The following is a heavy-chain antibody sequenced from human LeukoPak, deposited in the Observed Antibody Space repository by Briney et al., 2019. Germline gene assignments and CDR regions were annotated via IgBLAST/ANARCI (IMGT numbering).Heavy chain of an antibody. D-gene: IGHD4-17*01. CDR3: ARPQGMTTVTSGASDI. CDR2: IYYSGST. CDR1: GGSISSGDYY. Sequence: SETLSLTCTVSGGSISSGDYYWSWIRQPPGKGLEWIGYIYYSGSTYYNPSLKSRVTISVDTSKNQFSLKLSSVTAADTAVYYCARPQGMTTVTSGASDIWGQGTMVAVSS. V-gene: IGHV4-30-4*08. J-gene: IGHJ3*02.